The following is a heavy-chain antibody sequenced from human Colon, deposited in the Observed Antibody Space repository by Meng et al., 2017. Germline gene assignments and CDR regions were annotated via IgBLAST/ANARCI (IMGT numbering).Heavy chain of an antibody. D-gene: IGHD1-26*01. CDR1: GASVSSGNPY. Sequence: LPPQESGPGLLRPSDPPPLTCTSAGASVSSGNPYWSWIRQPPGKGLEYIAYVDYSGSTHYNPSLKSRVTMSVDTSKKQLSLKLSSVTAADTAVYYCAGGPWEFDYWGQGTLVTVSS. CDR2: VDYSGST. CDR3: AGGPWEFDY. J-gene: IGHJ4*02. V-gene: IGHV4-61*01.